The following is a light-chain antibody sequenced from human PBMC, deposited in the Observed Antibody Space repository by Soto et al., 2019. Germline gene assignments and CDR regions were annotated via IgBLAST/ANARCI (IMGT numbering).Light chain of an antibody. J-gene: IGLJ1*01. V-gene: IGLV2-23*02. CDR2: EVS. CDR3: CSYAGSPSYV. CDR1: SSDVGSYNL. Sequence: QSALTQPASVSGSPGQSITISCTGTSSDVGSYNLVSRYQQHPGKAPKLMIYEVSKRPSGVSNRFSGSKSGNTASLTISGLQAEDEADYYCCSYAGSPSYVFGTGTKSPS.